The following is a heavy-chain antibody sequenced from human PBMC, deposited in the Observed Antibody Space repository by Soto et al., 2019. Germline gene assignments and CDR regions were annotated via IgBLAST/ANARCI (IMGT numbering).Heavy chain of an antibody. D-gene: IGHD3-10*01. CDR1: GFTLRRHG. J-gene: IGHJ4*02. Sequence: PGGSLRLSCAASGFTLRRHGMHWVRLAPGKGLEWVAVIWFDGSNKYYAESVKGRFTISRDNSKNTLYLQMNSLRAEDTAVYYCASLHFYGSETPDYWGQGTLVTVSS. V-gene: IGHV3-33*01. CDR3: ASLHFYGSETPDY. CDR2: IWFDGSNK.